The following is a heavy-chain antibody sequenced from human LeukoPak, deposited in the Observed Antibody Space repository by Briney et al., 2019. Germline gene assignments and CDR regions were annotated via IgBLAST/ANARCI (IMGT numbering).Heavy chain of an antibody. CDR3: ARIYSGYDPPDAFDI. CDR2: INPNSGAT. Sequence: ASVKVSCKASEYTFTGYYMHWVRQAPGQGLEWMGWINPNSGATDYAQNFQGRVTMTRDTSISTAYMELNRLRSDDTAVYYCARIYSGYDPPDAFDIWGQGTTVTVSS. J-gene: IGHJ3*02. CDR1: EYTFTGYY. V-gene: IGHV1-2*02. D-gene: IGHD5-12*01.